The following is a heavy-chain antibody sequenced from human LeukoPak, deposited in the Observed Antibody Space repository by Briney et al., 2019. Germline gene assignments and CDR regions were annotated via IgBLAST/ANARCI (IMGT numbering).Heavy chain of an antibody. V-gene: IGHV3-11*06. D-gene: IGHD6-19*01. J-gene: IGHJ3*01. CDR1: GFIFSDYY. CDR3: ARDGFSSGWFI. CDR2: ISGASDYR. Sequence: GGSLRLSCAASGFIFSDYYMSWIRQAPGKGLEWVSYISGASDYRKYADSVKGRFTISRDNAKKSLYLQMNSLRAEDTAVYYCARDGFSSGWFIWGRGTMVTVSS.